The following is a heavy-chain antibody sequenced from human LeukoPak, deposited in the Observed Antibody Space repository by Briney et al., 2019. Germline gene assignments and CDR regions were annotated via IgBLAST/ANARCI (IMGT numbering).Heavy chain of an antibody. CDR1: GFTFSSYW. V-gene: IGHV3-7*01. Sequence: PGGSLRLSCAASGFTFSSYWSWVRQAPGKELEWVANTNQDGSEKYYVDSVKGRFTISRDNAKNSLYLQMNSLRVEDTAIYYCARRGSGSAFDVWGQGTMVTVSS. J-gene: IGHJ3*01. CDR3: ARRGSGSAFDV. CDR2: TNQDGSEK. D-gene: IGHD6-25*01.